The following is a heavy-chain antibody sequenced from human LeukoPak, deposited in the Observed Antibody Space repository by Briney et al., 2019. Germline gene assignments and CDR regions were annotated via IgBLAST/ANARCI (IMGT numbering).Heavy chain of an antibody. CDR3: ARGWASSSWLPEGYYYYMDV. J-gene: IGHJ6*03. CDR1: GGSISSYY. V-gene: IGHV4-59*01. D-gene: IGHD6-13*01. Sequence: KTSETLSLTCTVSGGSISSYYWSWIRQPPGKGLEWIGYIYYSGSTNYNPSLKSRVTISVDTSKNQFSLKLSSVTAADTAVYYCARGWASSSWLPEGYYYYMDVWGKGTTVTVSS. CDR2: IYYSGST.